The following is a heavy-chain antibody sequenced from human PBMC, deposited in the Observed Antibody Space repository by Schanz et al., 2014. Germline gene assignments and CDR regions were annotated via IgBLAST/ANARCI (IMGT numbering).Heavy chain of an antibody. V-gene: IGHV3-23*01. D-gene: IGHD2-15*01. CDR2: ISHSGGSK. Sequence: DVQLLESGGGLVQPGGSLRLSCAASGFTFNSYAMTWVRQAPGKGLEWVSSISHSGGSKYYADSVKGRFTISRDNSENTLYLQMNSLSADDTAVFYCAKGMRYCSGGTCYDYYYYGLDVWGRGTTVTGSS. J-gene: IGHJ6*02. CDR3: AKGMRYCSGGTCYDYYYYGLDV. CDR1: GFTFNSYA.